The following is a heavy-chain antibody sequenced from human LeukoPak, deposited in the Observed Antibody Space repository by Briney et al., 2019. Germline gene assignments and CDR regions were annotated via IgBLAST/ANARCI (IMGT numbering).Heavy chain of an antibody. CDR3: ARERIAVAGS. D-gene: IGHD6-19*01. V-gene: IGHV3-33*01. J-gene: IGHJ5*02. CDR2: IWYDGSNK. CDR1: GFTFSNCG. Sequence: GGSLRPSCAASGFTFSNCGIYWGRQAPGKGLGGVAVIWYDGSNKYYADSVKGRFTISRDNAKNSLYLQMNSLRAEDTAVYYCARERIAVAGSWGQGTLVTVSS.